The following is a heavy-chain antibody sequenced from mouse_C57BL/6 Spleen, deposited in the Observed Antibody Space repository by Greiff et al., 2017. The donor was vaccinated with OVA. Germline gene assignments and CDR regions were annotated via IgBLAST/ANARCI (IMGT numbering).Heavy chain of an antibody. J-gene: IGHJ2*01. CDR2: ISSGSNTI. Sequence: DVHLVESGGGLVKPGGSLKLSCAASGFTFSDYGMHWVRQAPEKGLEWVAYISSGSNTIYYADTVKGRFTISRDNAKNTLFLQMTSLRSEDTAMYSCARGGLLFLFDYWGQGTTLTVSS. V-gene: IGHV5-17*01. D-gene: IGHD2-1*01. CDR1: GFTFSDYG. CDR3: ARGGLLFLFDY.